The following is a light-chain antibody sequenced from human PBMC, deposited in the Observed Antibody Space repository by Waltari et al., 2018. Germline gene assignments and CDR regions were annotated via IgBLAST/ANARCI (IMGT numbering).Light chain of an antibody. CDR2: AAS. V-gene: IGKV1-27*01. CDR1: QAITND. J-gene: IGKJ1*01. Sequence: DIQMTSSPSSLSASVGDRSTTTYRGSQAITNDLAWYQQKPGKVPNLLIYAASTLQSGVPSRFSGSRSGTDFTLTISSLQPEDVATYYCQKYNSAPRTFGQGTKVEIK. CDR3: QKYNSAPRT.